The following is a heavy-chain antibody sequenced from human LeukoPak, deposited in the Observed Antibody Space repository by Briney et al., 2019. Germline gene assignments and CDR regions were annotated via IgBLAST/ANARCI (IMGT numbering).Heavy chain of an antibody. J-gene: IGHJ4*02. D-gene: IGHD2-8*01. V-gene: IGHV3-30*04. CDR2: ISNDGSDK. Sequence: PGRSLRLSCAASGFTFSIYAMHWVRQAPGKGLEWVAVISNDGSDKYYADSVKGRFTISRDNSKSTLYLQMNSLRAEDTAVYYCAKDPDCTSGVCYTFFDYWGQGTLVTVSS. CDR1: GFTFSIYA. CDR3: AKDPDCTSGVCYTFFDY.